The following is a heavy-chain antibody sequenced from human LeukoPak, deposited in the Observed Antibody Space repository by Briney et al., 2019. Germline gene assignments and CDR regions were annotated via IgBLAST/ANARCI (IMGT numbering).Heavy chain of an antibody. CDR3: ASPHTSGSFYYYYMDV. CDR2: MNPNSGNT. J-gene: IGHJ6*03. CDR1: GYTFTSYD. Sequence: ASVKVSCKASGYTFTSYDINWVRQATGQGLEWMGWMNPNSGNTGYAQKFQGRVTMTRNTSISTAYMELSSLRSEDTAVYYCASPHTSGSFYYYYMDVWGKGTTVTVSS. V-gene: IGHV1-8*01. D-gene: IGHD1-26*01.